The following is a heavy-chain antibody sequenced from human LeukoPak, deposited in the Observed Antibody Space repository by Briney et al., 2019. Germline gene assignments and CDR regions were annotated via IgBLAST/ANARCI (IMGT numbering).Heavy chain of an antibody. V-gene: IGHV3-30*04. D-gene: IGHD3-10*01. CDR2: ISYGGGNK. CDR3: ARDLGELLFHGAFDI. J-gene: IGHJ3*02. Sequence: GGSLRLSCAASGFTFSRYAMHWVRQAPGKGLEWVAVISYGGGNKYYADSVKGRFTISRDKSKNTLYLQMNSLRAEDTAVYYCARDLGELLFHGAFDIWGQGTMVTVSS. CDR1: GFTFSRYA.